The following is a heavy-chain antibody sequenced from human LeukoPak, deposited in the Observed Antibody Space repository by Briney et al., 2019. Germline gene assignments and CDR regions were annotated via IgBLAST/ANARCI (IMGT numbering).Heavy chain of an antibody. V-gene: IGHV3-23*01. D-gene: IGHD3-3*01. Sequence: PGGSLRLSCAASGFTFSSYAMSWVRQAPGKGLEWVSAISGSGGSTYYADSVKGRFTISRDNSKNTLYLQMNSLRAEDTAVYYCARGGRYYDFWSGPYYFDYWGQGTLVTVSS. CDR2: ISGSGGST. J-gene: IGHJ4*02. CDR1: GFTFSSYA. CDR3: ARGGRYYDFWSGPYYFDY.